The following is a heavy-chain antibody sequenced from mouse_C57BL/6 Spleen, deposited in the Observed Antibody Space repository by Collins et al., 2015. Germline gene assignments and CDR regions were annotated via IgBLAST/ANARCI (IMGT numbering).Heavy chain of an antibody. CDR3: ARSYDGYYAYAMDY. CDR1: GYTFTSYW. Sequence: QVQLQQSGAELAKPGASVKMSCKASGYTFTSYWMHWVKQRPGQGLEWIGYINPSTGYTEYNQKFKDKATLTADKSSSTAYMQLSSLTSEDSAVYYCARSYDGYYAYAMDYWGQGTSVTVSS. CDR2: INPSTGYT. D-gene: IGHD2-3*01. V-gene: IGHV1-7*01. J-gene: IGHJ4*01.